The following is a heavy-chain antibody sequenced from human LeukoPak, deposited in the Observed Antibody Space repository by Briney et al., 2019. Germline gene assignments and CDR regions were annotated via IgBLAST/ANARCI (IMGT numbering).Heavy chain of an antibody. D-gene: IGHD6-19*01. CDR2: IYFSGST. CDR1: GDSISSGSYY. Sequence: SSETLSLTCTVSGDSISSGSYYWSWIRQHPGKGLEWIAYIYFSGSTYYNPSLKSRVTISLDTSENQFSLKLSSVTAADTAVYYCAREYTLYRSGWFLDYWGQGTVVTVSS. J-gene: IGHJ4*02. V-gene: IGHV4-31*03. CDR3: AREYTLYRSGWFLDY.